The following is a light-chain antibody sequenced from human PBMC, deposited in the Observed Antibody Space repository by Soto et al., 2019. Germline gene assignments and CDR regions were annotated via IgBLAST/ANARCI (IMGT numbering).Light chain of an antibody. CDR1: RSNIGAGYD. CDR3: QSYDSSLSGSV. J-gene: IGLJ3*02. Sequence: QSVLTQPPSVSGAPGQRVTISCTGSRSNIGAGYDVHWYQQLPGTAPKLLIYGNSNRPSGVPDRFSGSKSGTSASLAITGLQAEDEADYSCQSYDSSLSGSVFGGGTKLTVL. CDR2: GNS. V-gene: IGLV1-40*01.